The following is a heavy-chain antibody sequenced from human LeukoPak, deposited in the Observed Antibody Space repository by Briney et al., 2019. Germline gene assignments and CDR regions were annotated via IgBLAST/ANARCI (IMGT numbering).Heavy chain of an antibody. D-gene: IGHD4-17*01. CDR2: IWYDGSNK. V-gene: IGHV3-33*01. CDR3: ARDFSTVTSFRWFDP. Sequence: GGSLRLSCAASGFTFSSYGMHWVRQAPGKGLEWVAVIWYDGSNKYYADSVKGRFTISRDNSKNTLYLQMNSLRAEDTAVYYCARDFSTVTSFRWFDPWGQGTLVTVSS. J-gene: IGHJ5*02. CDR1: GFTFSSYG.